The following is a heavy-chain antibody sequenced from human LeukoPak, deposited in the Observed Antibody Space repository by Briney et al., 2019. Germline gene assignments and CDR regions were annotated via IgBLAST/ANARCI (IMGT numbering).Heavy chain of an antibody. D-gene: IGHD2/OR15-2a*01. CDR3: ASTFAGYYYYMDV. Sequence: GGSLRLSCAASGFTFSSYSMNWVRQAPGKGLEWVSYFSSSSSTIYYADSVKGRFTISRDNAKNSLYLQMNSLRAEDTAVYYCASTFAGYYYYMDVWGKGTTVTVSS. J-gene: IGHJ6*03. V-gene: IGHV3-48*01. CDR2: FSSSSSTI. CDR1: GFTFSSYS.